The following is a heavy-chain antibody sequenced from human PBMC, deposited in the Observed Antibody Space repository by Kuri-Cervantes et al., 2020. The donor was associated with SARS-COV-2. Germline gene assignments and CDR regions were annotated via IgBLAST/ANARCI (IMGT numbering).Heavy chain of an antibody. CDR1: GFIFSDYA. CDR3: AREDSGTNDAFDF. D-gene: IGHD3-10*01. CDR2: IKQDGSEE. J-gene: IGHJ3*01. V-gene: IGHV3-7*03. Sequence: GGSLRLSCEASGFIFSDYAMDWVRQAPGKGLEWVANIKQDGSEEYYVDSVKGQFTISRDNAKNSLYLQVNSLRAEDTAVYYCAREDSGTNDAFDFWGQGATVTVSS.